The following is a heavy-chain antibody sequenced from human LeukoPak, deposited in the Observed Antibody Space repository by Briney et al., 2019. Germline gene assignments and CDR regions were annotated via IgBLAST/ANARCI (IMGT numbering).Heavy chain of an antibody. D-gene: IGHD2-15*01. J-gene: IGHJ6*03. V-gene: IGHV1-18*01. CDR2: ISAYNGNT. CDR3: AREFCSGGSCTYYYYYMDV. CDR1: GYTFTSYG. Sequence: GASVKVSCKASGYTFTSYGISWVRQAPGQGLEWMGWISAYNGNTNYAQKLQGRVTMTTDTSTSTAYMELRSLRSDDTAVYYCAREFCSGGSCTYYYYYMDVWGKGTTVTVSS.